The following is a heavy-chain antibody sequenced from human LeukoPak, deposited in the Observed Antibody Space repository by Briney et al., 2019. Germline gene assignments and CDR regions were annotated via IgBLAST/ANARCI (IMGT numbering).Heavy chain of an antibody. CDR2: FDPEDGET. V-gene: IGHV1-24*01. D-gene: IGHD1-1*01. J-gene: IGHJ6*03. CDR1: GYTLTELS. CDR3: ATEHRGRMEDSHLNWNDYYYYMDV. Sequence: ASVKVSCKVSGYTLTELSMHWVRQAPGKGLEWMGGFDPEDGETIYAQKFQGRVTMTEDTSTDTAYMELSSLRSEDTAVYYCATEHRGRMEDSHLNWNDYYYYMDVCGKGTTVTVSS.